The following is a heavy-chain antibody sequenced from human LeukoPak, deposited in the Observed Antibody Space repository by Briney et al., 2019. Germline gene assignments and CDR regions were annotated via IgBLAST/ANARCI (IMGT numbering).Heavy chain of an antibody. CDR2: ISYDGSNK. D-gene: IGHD6-19*01. Sequence: PGRSLRLSCAASGFTFSSYAMHWVRQAPGKGLEWVAVISYDGSNKYYADSVKGRFTISRDNSKNTLYLQMNSLRAEDTAVYYCASSGWYLFLDYWGQGTLVTVPS. V-gene: IGHV3-30-3*01. J-gene: IGHJ4*02. CDR3: ASSGWYLFLDY. CDR1: GFTFSSYA.